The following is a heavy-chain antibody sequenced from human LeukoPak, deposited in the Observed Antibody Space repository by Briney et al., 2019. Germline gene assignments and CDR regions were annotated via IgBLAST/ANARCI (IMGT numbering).Heavy chain of an antibody. J-gene: IGHJ4*02. D-gene: IGHD3-3*01. CDR2: ISAYNGYT. CDR1: GYTFTNYG. CDR3: ARESMGHDFWSGYYQERSDY. V-gene: IGHV1-18*01. Sequence: GASVKVSCKASGYTFTNYGISWVRQAPGQGLEWMGWISAYNGYTNFAQKLQGRVTMTTDTSTSTAYMELRSLRSDDTAVYYCARESMGHDFWSGYYQERSDYWGQGTLVTVSS.